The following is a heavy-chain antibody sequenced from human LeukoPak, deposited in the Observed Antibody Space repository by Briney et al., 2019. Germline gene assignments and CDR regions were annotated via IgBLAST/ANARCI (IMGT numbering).Heavy chain of an antibody. V-gene: IGHV3-7*01. CDR1: GFTFSSYW. J-gene: IGHJ4*02. CDR3: ARYYCSTTNCLLFDY. D-gene: IGHD2-2*01. Sequence: GGSLRLSRAASGFTFSSYWMTWVRQAPGKGLEWVAHIKQDGSEKYYVDSVKGRFTISRDNAKNSLYLQMNSLRAEDTAVYYCARYYCSTTNCLLFDYWGQGTLVTVSS. CDR2: IKQDGSEK.